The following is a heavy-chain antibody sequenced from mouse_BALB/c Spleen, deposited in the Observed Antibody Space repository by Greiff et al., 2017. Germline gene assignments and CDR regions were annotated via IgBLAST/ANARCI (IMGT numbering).Heavy chain of an antibody. V-gene: IGHV5-6-3*01. J-gene: IGHJ2*01. D-gene: IGHD2-1*01. Sequence: EVHLVESGGGLVQPGGSLKLSCAASGFTLSSYGMSWVRQTPDKRLELVATINSNGGSTYYPDSVKGRFTISRDNAKNTLYLQMSSLKSEDTAMYYCARDHGNYDYWGQGTTLTVSS. CDR1: GFTLSSYG. CDR3: ARDHGNYDY. CDR2: INSNGGST.